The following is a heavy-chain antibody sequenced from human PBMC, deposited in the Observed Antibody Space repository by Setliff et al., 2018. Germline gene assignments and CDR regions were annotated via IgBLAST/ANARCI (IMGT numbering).Heavy chain of an antibody. CDR3: ARDRISHYYDSEAHAFDI. CDR1: GLTLINNG. J-gene: IGHJ3*02. CDR2: IWHDGTNK. V-gene: IGHV3-33*01. Sequence: GGSLRLSCAASGLTLINNGFHWVRQAPGKGLEWVAIIWHDGTNKYYADSVKGRFDISRDSSKNTVYLQMNSLRAEDTAVYYCARDRISHYYDSEAHAFDIWGQGTMVTVSS. D-gene: IGHD3-22*01.